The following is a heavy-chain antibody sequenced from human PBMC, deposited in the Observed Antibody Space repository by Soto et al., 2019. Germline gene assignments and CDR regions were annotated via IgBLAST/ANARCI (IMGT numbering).Heavy chain of an antibody. D-gene: IGHD5-18*01. Sequence: ESGGGVVQPGRSLRLSCAASGFTFSSYAMHWVRQAPGKGLEWVAVISYDGSNKYYADSVKGRFTISRDNSKNTLYLQMNSLRAEDTAVYYCARDGPNRFGYSYGIDYWGQGTLVTVSS. CDR2: ISYDGSNK. J-gene: IGHJ4*02. CDR1: GFTFSSYA. V-gene: IGHV3-30-3*01. CDR3: ARDGPNRFGYSYGIDY.